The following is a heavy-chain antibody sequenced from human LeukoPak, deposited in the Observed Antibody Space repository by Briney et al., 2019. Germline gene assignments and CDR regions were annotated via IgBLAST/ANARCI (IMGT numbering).Heavy chain of an antibody. V-gene: IGHV5-51*03. D-gene: IGHD3-22*01. Sequence: PGESLTISCEASGYTFSNYWIGWVRQMPGKGLEWMGMIYPDDSNTIYSPSFQGQVTISADKSISTAYLQWSSLKASDTAMYYCARSRDSSGYYYLIWGRGTLVTVSS. CDR3: ARSRDSSGYYYLI. CDR2: IYPDDSNT. J-gene: IGHJ4*02. CDR1: GYTFSNYW.